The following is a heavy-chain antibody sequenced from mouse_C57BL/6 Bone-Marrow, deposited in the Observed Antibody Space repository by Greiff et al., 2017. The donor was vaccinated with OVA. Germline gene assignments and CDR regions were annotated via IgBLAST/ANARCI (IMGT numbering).Heavy chain of an antibody. D-gene: IGHD1-1*01. V-gene: IGHV2-9-1*01. CDR2: IWTGGGT. J-gene: IGHJ2*01. Sequence: VQLKESGPGLVAPSQSLSITCTVSGFSLTSYAISWVRQPPGKGLEWLGVIWTGGGTNYNSALKSRLSISKDNSKSQVFLKMNSLQTDDTARYYCARRSQIYYYGPFDYWGQGTTLTVSS. CDR1: GFSLTSYA. CDR3: ARRSQIYYYGPFDY.